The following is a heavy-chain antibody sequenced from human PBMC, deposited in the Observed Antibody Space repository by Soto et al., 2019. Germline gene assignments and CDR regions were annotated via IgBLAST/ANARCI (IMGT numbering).Heavy chain of an antibody. Sequence: GGSLRLSCAASGFTFGGAWMSWVRQAPGKGLEWVGRIKSNSDGGTTDYAAPVKGRFTISRDDSKNTMYLQMNSLKTEDTAVYYCTTYTSRRKYDYWGQGTLVTVSS. CDR3: TTYTSRRKYDY. V-gene: IGHV3-15*01. D-gene: IGHD2-2*01. CDR2: IKSNSDGGTT. J-gene: IGHJ4*02. CDR1: GFTFGGAW.